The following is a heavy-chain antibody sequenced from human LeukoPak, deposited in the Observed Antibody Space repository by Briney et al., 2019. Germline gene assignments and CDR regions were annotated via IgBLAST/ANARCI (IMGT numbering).Heavy chain of an antibody. J-gene: IGHJ6*04. CDR2: ISSSGSTI. CDR1: GFTFSSYE. CDR3: AGGGGSGSYFHYYYYGMDV. Sequence: GGSLRLSCAASGFTFSSYEMNWVRQAPGKGLEWVSYISSSGSTIYYADSVKGRFTISGDNAKNSLYLQMNSLRAEDTAVYYCAGGGGSGSYFHYYYYGMDVWGKGTTVTVSS. V-gene: IGHV3-48*03. D-gene: IGHD3-10*01.